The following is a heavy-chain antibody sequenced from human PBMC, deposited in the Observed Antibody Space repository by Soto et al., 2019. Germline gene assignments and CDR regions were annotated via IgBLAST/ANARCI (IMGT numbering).Heavy chain of an antibody. J-gene: IGHJ6*02. D-gene: IGHD3-3*01. CDR2: ISSSSSYI. CDR3: ARDMGYYDFWSGQDYYGMDV. Sequence: SLRLSCAASGFTFSSYSMNWVRQAPGKGLEWVSSISSSSSYIYYADSVKGRFTISRDNAKNSLYLQMNSLRAEDTAVYYCARDMGYYDFWSGQDYYGMDVWGQGTTVTVSS. V-gene: IGHV3-21*01. CDR1: GFTFSSYS.